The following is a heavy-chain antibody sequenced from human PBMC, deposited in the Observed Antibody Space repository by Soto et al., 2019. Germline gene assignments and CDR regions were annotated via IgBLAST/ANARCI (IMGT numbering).Heavy chain of an antibody. CDR3: ARLQRGTYGY. CDR1: GGSISTYY. J-gene: IGHJ4*02. V-gene: IGHV4-59*01. CDR2: IFYTGST. D-gene: IGHD4-17*01. Sequence: AVTLCLTCAVSGGSISTYYWSWIRQPPGKGLEWLGYIFYTGSTDYNPSLKGRGTISLGTSKNQFSLKLTSATAAAAAVYYCARLQRGTYGYWGPGALVT.